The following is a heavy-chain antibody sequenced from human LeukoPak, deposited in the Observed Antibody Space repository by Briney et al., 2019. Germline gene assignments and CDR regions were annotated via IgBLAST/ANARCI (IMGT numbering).Heavy chain of an antibody. CDR1: SGSISTSNYY. J-gene: IGHJ6*03. V-gene: IGHV4-39*07. CDR2: IFYSGST. CDR3: ARVAVTNPWAGYYMDV. Sequence: PSETLSLTCTVSSGSISTSNYYWGWVRQPPGKALEWIGNIFYSGSTYYSPSLKSRVTISLDTSRNQFSLKLNSVTAADTAVYYCARVAVTNPWAGYYMDVWGKGPTVTVSS. D-gene: IGHD4-17*01.